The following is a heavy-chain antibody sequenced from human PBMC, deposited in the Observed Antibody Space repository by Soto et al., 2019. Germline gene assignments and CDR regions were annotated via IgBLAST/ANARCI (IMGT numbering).Heavy chain of an antibody. D-gene: IGHD2-2*02. V-gene: IGHV1-69*06. J-gene: IGHJ6*02. Sequence: QVQLVQSGAEVKKPGSSVKVSCKAAGGTFSSYGISWVRQAPGQGLEWMGEIIPIFGTATNAQKFQGRVTITADKSTSTADMELSSLRSEDTAVYYCARLGYCSSTSCYTDNYGMDVWGQGTTVTVSS. CDR1: GGTFSSYG. CDR2: IIPIFGTA. CDR3: ARLGYCSSTSCYTDNYGMDV.